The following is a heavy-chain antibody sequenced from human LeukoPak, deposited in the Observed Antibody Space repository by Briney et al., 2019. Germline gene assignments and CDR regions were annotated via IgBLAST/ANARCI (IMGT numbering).Heavy chain of an antibody. V-gene: IGHV4-30-2*05. CDR2: IYHSGST. CDR1: GGSISSGGYS. Sequence: SQTLSLTCAVSGGSISSGGYSWSWIRQPPGKGLEWIGYIYHSGSTYYNPSLKSRVTISVDTSKNQFSLKLSSVTAADTAVYYCAREKDWFDPWGQGTLVTVSS. CDR3: AREKDWFDP. J-gene: IGHJ5*02.